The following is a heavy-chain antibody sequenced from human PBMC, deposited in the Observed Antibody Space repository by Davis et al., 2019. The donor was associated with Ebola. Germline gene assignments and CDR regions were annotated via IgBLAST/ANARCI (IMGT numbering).Heavy chain of an antibody. J-gene: IGHJ4*02. CDR2: IIPIFGTA. CDR3: ARAGCSSTSCLYYFDY. V-gene: IGHV1-69*13. Sequence: SVKVSCKASGGTFSSYAISWVRQAPGQGLEWMGGIIPIFGTANYAQKFQGRVTITADESTSTAYMELSSLRSEDTAVYYCARAGCSSTSCLYYFDYWGQGTLVTVSS. D-gene: IGHD2-2*01. CDR1: GGTFSSYA.